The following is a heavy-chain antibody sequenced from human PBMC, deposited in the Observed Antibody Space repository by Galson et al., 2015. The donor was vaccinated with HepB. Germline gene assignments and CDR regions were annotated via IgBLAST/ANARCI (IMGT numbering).Heavy chain of an antibody. D-gene: IGHD3-22*01. J-gene: IGHJ3*02. CDR2: INPNSGGT. CDR3: ARGYYYDSSGPGLDAFDI. CDR1: GYTFTGYY. Sequence: SVKVSCKASGYTFTGYYMHWVRQAPGQGLEWMGWINPNSGGTNYAQKFQGWVTMTRDTSISTAYMELSRLRSDDTAVYYCARGYYYDSSGPGLDAFDIWGQGTMVTVSS. V-gene: IGHV1-2*04.